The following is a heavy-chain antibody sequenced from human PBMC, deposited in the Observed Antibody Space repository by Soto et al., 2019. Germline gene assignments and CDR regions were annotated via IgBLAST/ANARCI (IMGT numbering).Heavy chain of an antibody. CDR1: GGSFSGYY. CDR3: ARANPSNWNITFSYYYYYMDV. V-gene: IGHV4-34*01. J-gene: IGHJ6*03. CDR2: INHSGST. Sequence: SETLSLTCAVYGGSFSGYYWSWIRQPPGKGLEWIGEINHSGSTNYNPSLKSRVTISVDTSKNQFSLKLSSVTAADTAVYYCARANPSNWNITFSYYYYYMDVWGKGTTSTVS. D-gene: IGHD1-1*01.